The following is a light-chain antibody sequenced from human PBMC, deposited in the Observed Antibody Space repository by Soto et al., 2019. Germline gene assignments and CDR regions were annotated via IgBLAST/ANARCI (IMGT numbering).Light chain of an antibody. CDR1: QSVSSNF. V-gene: IGKV3-20*01. J-gene: IGKJ4*01. CDR2: GAS. CDR3: HQYGTSPVT. Sequence: EIVLTQSPGTLSLSPGERATLSCRASQSVSSNFLAWYQQKPGQAPRLLMYGASSRATGIPDRFSGSGSGTDFTLTITRLEPEDFAVYFCHQYGTSPVTFGGGTKVEIK.